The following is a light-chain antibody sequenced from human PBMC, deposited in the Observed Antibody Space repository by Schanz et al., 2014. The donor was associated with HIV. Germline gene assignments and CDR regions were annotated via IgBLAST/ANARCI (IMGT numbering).Light chain of an antibody. CDR3: IAYTSDTVL. Sequence: QSALTQPASVSGSPGQSITISCTGTSSDVGGYDYVSWYQHHPGKAPRLMIYDVSNRPSGVSHRFSGSKSGNAASLTISGLQAEDEADYYCIAYTSDTVLFGGGTKLTVL. J-gene: IGLJ2*01. V-gene: IGLV2-14*03. CDR1: SSDVGGYDY. CDR2: DVS.